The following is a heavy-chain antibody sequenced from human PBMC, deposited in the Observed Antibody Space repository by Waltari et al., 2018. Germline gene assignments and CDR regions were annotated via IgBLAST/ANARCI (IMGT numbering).Heavy chain of an antibody. Sequence: VQLVESGGGVVQPGGSLRLSCAASGFLFRTYAMHWVRQAPGKGLEWSSFIRYDGSNECYADSVKGRFTISRDNSKNTLYLQMNSLRAEDTAVYYCAKGKIGQQLVRDFDYWGQGTLVTVSS. CDR1: GFLFRTYA. CDR2: IRYDGSNE. D-gene: IGHD6-13*01. V-gene: IGHV3-30*02. CDR3: AKGKIGQQLVRDFDY. J-gene: IGHJ4*02.